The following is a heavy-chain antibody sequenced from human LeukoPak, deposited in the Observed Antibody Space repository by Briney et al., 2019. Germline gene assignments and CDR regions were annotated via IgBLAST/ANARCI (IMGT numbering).Heavy chain of an antibody. CDR1: GGSISSGGYY. V-gene: IGHV4-31*03. CDR3: ARVDYDFWGGYRYFDY. J-gene: IGHJ4*02. CDR2: IYYSGST. D-gene: IGHD3-3*01. Sequence: SETLSLTCTVSGGSISSGGYYWSWIRQHPGKGLEWIGYIYYSGSTYYNPSLKSRVTISVDTSKNQFSLKLSSVTAADTAVYYCARVDYDFWGGYRYFDYWGQGTLVTVSS.